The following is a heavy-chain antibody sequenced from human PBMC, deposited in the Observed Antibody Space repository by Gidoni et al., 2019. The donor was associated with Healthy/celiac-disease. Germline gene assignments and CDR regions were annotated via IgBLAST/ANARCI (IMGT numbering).Heavy chain of an antibody. J-gene: IGHJ4*02. CDR2: ISWNSGSI. V-gene: IGHV3-9*01. D-gene: IGHD6-6*01. CDR1: GFTFDDYA. Sequence: EVQLVESGGGLVQPGRSLRLSCAASGFTFDDYAMHWVRQAPGKGLEGVSGISWNSGSIGYADSVKGRFTISRDNAKNSLYLQMNSLRAEDTALYYCAKESRLNYFDYWGQGTLVTVSS. CDR3: AKESRLNYFDY.